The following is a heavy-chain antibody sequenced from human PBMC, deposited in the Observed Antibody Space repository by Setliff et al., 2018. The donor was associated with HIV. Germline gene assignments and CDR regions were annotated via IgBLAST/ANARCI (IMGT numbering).Heavy chain of an antibody. CDR3: ARFTHDVRVGQDGALDL. D-gene: IGHD2-15*01. Sequence: ASVKVSCKASGYTFTSYYMHWVRRAPGQGLEWMGIINPSGGGTTYARKFQGRVTVTRDTSINTAYMELSSLRSDDTAIYYCARFTHDVRVGQDGALDLWGQGTMVTVSS. J-gene: IGHJ3*01. CDR1: GYTFTSYY. CDR2: INPSGGGT. V-gene: IGHV1-46*01.